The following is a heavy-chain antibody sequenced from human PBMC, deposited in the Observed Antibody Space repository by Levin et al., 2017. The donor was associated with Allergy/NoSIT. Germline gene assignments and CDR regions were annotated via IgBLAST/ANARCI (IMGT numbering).Heavy chain of an antibody. D-gene: IGHD6-19*01. J-gene: IGHJ4*02. CDR1: GFTFNSYA. V-gene: IGHV3-23*01. CDR3: AKGMGLGSGWFHYYFDY. Sequence: GESLKISCAASGFTFNSYAMSWVRQAPGKGLEWVSTISGSDGSTYYSDSVKGRFTISRDNSRNTLYLQMNSLRSEDTAVYYCAKGMGLGSGWFHYYFDYWGQGTLVTVSS. CDR2: ISGSDGST.